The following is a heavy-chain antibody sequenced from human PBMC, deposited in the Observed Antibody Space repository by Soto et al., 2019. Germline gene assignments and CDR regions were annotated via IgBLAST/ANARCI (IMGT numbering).Heavy chain of an antibody. Sequence: SETLSVTCTVSGGSIGGDSWSWIRQSPGKGLDFIGYIYHSGSTNYNPSLKSRVTISMDTSKNQFSLRLSSVTAADTAVYYCARAGIVQVSYAMDVWGQGTTVT. CDR1: GGSIGGDS. V-gene: IGHV4-59*01. J-gene: IGHJ6*02. CDR3: ARAGIVQVSYAMDV. CDR2: IYHSGST. D-gene: IGHD2-8*01.